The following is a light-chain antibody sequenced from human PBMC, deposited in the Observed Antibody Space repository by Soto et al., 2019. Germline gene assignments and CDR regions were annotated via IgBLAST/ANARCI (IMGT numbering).Light chain of an antibody. CDR3: QQYNTWPPYT. J-gene: IGKJ2*01. V-gene: IGKV3-15*01. Sequence: EIVMTQSPATLSVSPGERATLSCRASQSITSHLAWYQQKPGQTPRLLIYDASTRATGIPVRFSASGSGTEFTLTISSVLSEDFAVYYCQQYNTWPPYTFGQGTKLDIK. CDR1: QSITSH. CDR2: DAS.